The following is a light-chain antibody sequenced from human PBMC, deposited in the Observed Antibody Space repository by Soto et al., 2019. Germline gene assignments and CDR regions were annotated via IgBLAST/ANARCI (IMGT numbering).Light chain of an antibody. V-gene: IGKV1-39*01. J-gene: IGKJ1*01. CDR1: QSISIY. CDR3: QQTYSNPRT. CDR2: ASS. Sequence: DIQMTQSPSSLSASVGDRVTITCRTSQSISIYLNWYQQIPGKAPKLLIYASSNLHTGVPSRLRGSAYGKDFTLTISSLQPEDAATDYCQQTYSNPRTFGQGTKVDIK.